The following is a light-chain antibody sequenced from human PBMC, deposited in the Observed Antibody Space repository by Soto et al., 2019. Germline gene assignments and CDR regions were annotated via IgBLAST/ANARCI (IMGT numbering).Light chain of an antibody. CDR1: SSDVGGYDY. CDR2: EVT. V-gene: IGLV2-14*01. J-gene: IGLJ1*01. CDR3: SSYTGGNPSYV. Sequence: QSALAQPASVSGSPGQSITISCTGASSDVGGYDYVSWYQQHPGKAPKLMIYEVTIRPSGVSDRFSGSKSGNTASLTVSGLQAEDEADYYCSSYTGGNPSYVFGTGTKLTVL.